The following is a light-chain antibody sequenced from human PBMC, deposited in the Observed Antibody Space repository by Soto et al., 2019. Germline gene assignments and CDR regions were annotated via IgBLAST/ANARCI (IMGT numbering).Light chain of an antibody. CDR2: ATS. CDR3: QQDGDCPLT. V-gene: IGKV3-15*01. J-gene: IGKJ4*01. CDR1: QSVGTN. Sequence: EIVVTQSPATLSVSPGERATLSCRASQSVGTNFAWYQQKPGQAPRLLIFATSTRATGVPARFSGSGSGTEFTRTISSLQSEDFAVYYWQQDGDCPLTVGGGAKVE.